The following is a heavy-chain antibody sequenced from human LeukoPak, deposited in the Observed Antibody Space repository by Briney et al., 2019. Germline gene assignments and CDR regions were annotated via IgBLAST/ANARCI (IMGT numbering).Heavy chain of an antibody. CDR3: AKRGDFTGTDCYYFDY. CDR2: ISYDGKNK. CDR1: GFTFSNYG. J-gene: IGHJ4*02. D-gene: IGHD2-21*02. Sequence: GGSLTLTCAASGFTFSNYGIHWVRQAPGKGLEWVAAISYDGKNKHYTDSVKGRFTLSRDNSKNTLYLQMTSLRGGDTAVYYCAKRGDFTGTDCYYFDYWGQGTSVTVSS. V-gene: IGHV3-30*18.